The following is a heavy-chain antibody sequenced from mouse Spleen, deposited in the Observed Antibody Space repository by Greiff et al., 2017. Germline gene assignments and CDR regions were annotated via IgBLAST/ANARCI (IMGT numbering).Heavy chain of an antibody. CDR2: IYPGNSDT. CDR3: TRVLIYDGYYDYAMDY. D-gene: IGHD2-3*01. Sequence: EVQLQQSGTVLARPGASVKMSCKTSGYTFTSYWMHWVKQRPGQGLEWIGAIYPGNSDTSYNQKFKGKAKLTAVTSASTAYMELSSLTNEDSAVYYCTRVLIYDGYYDYAMDYWGQGTSVTVSS. J-gene: IGHJ4*01. V-gene: IGHV1-5*01. CDR1: GYTFTSYW.